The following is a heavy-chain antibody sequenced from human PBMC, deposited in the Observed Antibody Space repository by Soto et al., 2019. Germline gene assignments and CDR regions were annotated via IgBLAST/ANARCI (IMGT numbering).Heavy chain of an antibody. CDR3: AKDTTRILSPTRPDY. J-gene: IGHJ4*02. V-gene: IGHV3-23*01. D-gene: IGHD2-15*01. Sequence: GGSLRLSCAAAGFTFSSYAMSCVRQAPGKGLEWVSAISGSGGSTYYADYVKGRFTISRDNSKNTLYLQMNSLRAEDMAVYYCAKDTTRILSPTRPDYWGQGTLVTVSS. CDR1: GFTFSSYA. CDR2: ISGSGGST.